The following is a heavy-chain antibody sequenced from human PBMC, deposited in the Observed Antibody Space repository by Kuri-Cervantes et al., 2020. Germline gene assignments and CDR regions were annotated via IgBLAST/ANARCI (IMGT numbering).Heavy chain of an antibody. CDR2: ISWNGGSI. D-gene: IGHD6-13*01. CDR3: AKDRGMASANIDY. V-gene: IGHV3-9*01. Sequence: LSLTCAVSGFTFDDYAMHGVRQAPGKGLEWVSGISWNGGSIDYADSVKGRFTISRENAKNSLYLQMNSLRAEDTAFYYCAKDRGMASANIDYWGQGTLVTVSS. J-gene: IGHJ4*02. CDR1: GFTFDDYA.